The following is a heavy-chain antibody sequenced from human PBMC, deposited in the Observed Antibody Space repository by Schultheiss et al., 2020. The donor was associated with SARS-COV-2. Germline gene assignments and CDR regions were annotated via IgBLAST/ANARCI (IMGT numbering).Heavy chain of an antibody. V-gene: IGHV3-33*01. CDR3: ARDLRDILTGYYGYGYGMDV. J-gene: IGHJ6*02. D-gene: IGHD3-9*01. CDR1: GFTFSSYG. CDR2: IWYDGSNK. Sequence: GGSLRLSCAASGFTFSSYGMHWVRQAPGKGLEWVAVIWYDGSNKYYADSVKGRFTISRDNSKNTLYLQMNSLRAEDTAVYYCARDLRDILTGYYGYGYGMDVWGQGTTVTVSS.